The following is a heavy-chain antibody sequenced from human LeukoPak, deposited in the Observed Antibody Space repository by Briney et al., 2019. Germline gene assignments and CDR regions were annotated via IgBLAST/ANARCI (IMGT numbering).Heavy chain of an antibody. CDR3: ARVGSIRSSGWYYFDY. CDR1: GYTFTGYY. CDR2: INPNSGGT. Sequence: GASVKVSCKASGYTFTGYYMHWLRQAPGQGLEWMGWINPNSGGTNYAQKFQGRVTMTRDTSISTAYMELSRLRSDDTAVYYCARVGSIRSSGWYYFDYWGQGTLVTVSS. J-gene: IGHJ4*02. V-gene: IGHV1-2*02. D-gene: IGHD6-19*01.